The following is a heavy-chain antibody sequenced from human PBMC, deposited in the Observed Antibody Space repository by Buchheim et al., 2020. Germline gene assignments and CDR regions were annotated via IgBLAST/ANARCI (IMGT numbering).Heavy chain of an antibody. CDR1: GFIFSKYW. D-gene: IGHD6-19*01. J-gene: IGHJ4*02. CDR3: VRDRGWTAFDY. CDR2: INTDGSTT. Sequence: EVHLVESGGELVQPGGSLRLSCAASGFIFSKYWIQWVRHAPGKGLERVSFINTDGSTTGCADSVKGRFTISRDNARTTVYLHMTSLRVEDTAVYYCVRDRGWTAFDYWGQGAL. V-gene: IGHV3-74*01.